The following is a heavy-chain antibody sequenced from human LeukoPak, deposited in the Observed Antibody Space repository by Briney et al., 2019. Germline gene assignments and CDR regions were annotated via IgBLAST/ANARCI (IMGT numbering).Heavy chain of an antibody. CDR1: GYTFTSYG. J-gene: IGHJ4*02. V-gene: IGHV1-18*01. Sequence: ASVKVSCKASGYTFTSYGISWVRQAPGQGLEWMGWISAYNGNTNYAQKLQGRVTMTTDTSTSTAYMELRSLRSDDTAVYYCARAPDYYGSGSLLFWGQGTLVTVSS. CDR3: ARAPDYYGSGSLLF. D-gene: IGHD3-10*01. CDR2: ISAYNGNT.